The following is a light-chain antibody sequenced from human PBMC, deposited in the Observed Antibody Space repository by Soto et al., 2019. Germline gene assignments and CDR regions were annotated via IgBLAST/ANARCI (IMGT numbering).Light chain of an antibody. CDR3: QTWGTGIV. Sequence: QLVLTQSPSASASLGASVKLTCTLSSGHSSYAIAWHQQQPEKGPRYLMKLNSDGSHNKGDGIPDRFSGSSSGAERYLTISSLQSEDEADYYWQTWGTGIVFGGGTKVTVL. J-gene: IGLJ3*02. CDR2: LNSDGSH. V-gene: IGLV4-69*01. CDR1: SGHSSYA.